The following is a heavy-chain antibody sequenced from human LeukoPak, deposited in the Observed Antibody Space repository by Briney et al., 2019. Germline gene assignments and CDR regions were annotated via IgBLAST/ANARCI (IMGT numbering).Heavy chain of an antibody. D-gene: IGHD3-22*01. J-gene: IGHJ4*02. CDR1: GFTFSSYA. Sequence: GGSLRLSCAASGFTFSSYAMHWVRQAPGKGLEWVAVISYDGSNKYYADSVKGRFTISRDNSKNTLYLQMNSLRAEDTAVYYCARTASINYCDSSGYYFLYWGQGTLVTVSS. CDR2: ISYDGSNK. V-gene: IGHV3-30*04. CDR3: ARTASINYCDSSGYYFLY.